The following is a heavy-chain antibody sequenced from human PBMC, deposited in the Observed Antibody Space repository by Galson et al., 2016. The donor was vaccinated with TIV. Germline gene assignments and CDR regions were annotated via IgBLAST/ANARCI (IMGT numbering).Heavy chain of an antibody. CDR2: IHPGDSDT. Sequence: QSGAEVTKPGESLKISCKGSGYSFTSYWIAWVRQMPGKGLELMGVIHPGDSDTRYSPSFQGQVSISAHRSISTAYLQWSSLRALDTAMYYCAKQLDFDQRLLDALHIWGQGTLLTVSS. J-gene: IGHJ3*02. D-gene: IGHD1-1*01. CDR3: AKQLDFDQRLLDALHI. CDR1: GYSFTSYW. V-gene: IGHV5-51*01.